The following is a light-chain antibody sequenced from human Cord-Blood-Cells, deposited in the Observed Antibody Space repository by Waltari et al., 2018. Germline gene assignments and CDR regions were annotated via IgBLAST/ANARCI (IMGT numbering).Light chain of an antibody. CDR2: DAS. Sequence: DIQMTQSPSTLSASVGDRVTITCRASQSISSWLAWYQQKPGKAPKLLIYDASSLESGVPSRFSGRGSGTEFTLTISSLQPDDFATYYCQQYNSYAYPFVQGAKLEIK. CDR1: QSISSW. J-gene: IGKJ2*01. CDR3: QQYNSYAYP. V-gene: IGKV1-5*01.